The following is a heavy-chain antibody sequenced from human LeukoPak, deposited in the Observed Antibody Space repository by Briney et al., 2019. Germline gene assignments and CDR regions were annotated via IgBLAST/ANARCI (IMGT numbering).Heavy chain of an antibody. J-gene: IGHJ4*02. V-gene: IGHV3-43*02. Sequence: GGSLRLSCAASGFTFDDYAMHWVRQAPGKGLGWVSLISGDGGSTYYADSVKGRFTISRDNSKNSLYLQMNSLRTEDTALYYCAECTGVGSSSMWGGQGSLVSVSS. CDR2: ISGDGGST. D-gene: IGHD6-6*01. CDR1: GFTFDDYA. CDR3: AECTGVGSSSMW.